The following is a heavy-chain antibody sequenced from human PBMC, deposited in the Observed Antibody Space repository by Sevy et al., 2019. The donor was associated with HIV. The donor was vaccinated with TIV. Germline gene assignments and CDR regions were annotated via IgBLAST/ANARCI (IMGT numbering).Heavy chain of an antibody. Sequence: GGSLRLSCAASGFTFSLYSMTWVRQAPGKGPEWISYITTSSSIIYYADSVKGRFTISRDNAKNSLYLQMSSLRVEDTAVYYCARSFYDSSGFSGYYHLDYWGQRTLVTVSS. CDR1: GFTFSLYS. V-gene: IGHV3-48*01. D-gene: IGHD3-22*01. CDR2: ITTSSSII. J-gene: IGHJ4*02. CDR3: ARSFYDSSGFSGYYHLDY.